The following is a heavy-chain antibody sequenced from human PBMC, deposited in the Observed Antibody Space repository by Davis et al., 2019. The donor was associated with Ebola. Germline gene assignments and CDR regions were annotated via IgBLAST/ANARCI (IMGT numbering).Heavy chain of an antibody. CDR3: ARDPGSSWYFMDV. CDR2: IRYDGSNK. J-gene: IGHJ6*04. D-gene: IGHD6-13*01. Sequence: GGSLRLSCAASGFTFSSYGMHWVRQAPGKGLEWVAFIRYDGSNKYYADSVKGRFTISRDNSKNTLYLQMNSLRAEDTAVYYCARDPGSSWYFMDVWGKGTTVAVSS. V-gene: IGHV3-30*02. CDR1: GFTFSSYG.